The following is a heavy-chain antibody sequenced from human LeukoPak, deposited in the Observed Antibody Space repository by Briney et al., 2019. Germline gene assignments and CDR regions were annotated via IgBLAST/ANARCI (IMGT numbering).Heavy chain of an antibody. CDR3: ARAGRSWHYFFDY. CDR1: GGSISSSSYY. CDR2: ISYSGET. D-gene: IGHD6-13*01. V-gene: IGHV4-61*01. J-gene: IGHJ4*02. Sequence: KPSETLSLTCTVSGGSISSSSYYWSWIRQPPGKGLEWLGHISYSGETNYNPSLKSRVTISVDTSKNHFSLNLSSVTAGDTAVYYCARAGRSWHYFFDYWGQGTLVTVSS.